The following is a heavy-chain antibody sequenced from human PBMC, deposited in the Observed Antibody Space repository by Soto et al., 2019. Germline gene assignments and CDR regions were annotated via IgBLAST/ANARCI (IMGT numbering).Heavy chain of an antibody. CDR3: AKEDTSSGSLDY. CDR2: ISDSGATT. D-gene: IGHD6-19*01. J-gene: IGHJ4*02. CDR1: GFPFGENA. V-gene: IGHV3-23*01. Sequence: PGGSLRLSCAASGFPFGENAMSWVRQAPGKGLEWVSGISDSGATTYYADSVRGWFTISRDNSKNTLYLQMKSLRAEDSASYYCAKEDTSSGSLDYWGQGALVTVSS.